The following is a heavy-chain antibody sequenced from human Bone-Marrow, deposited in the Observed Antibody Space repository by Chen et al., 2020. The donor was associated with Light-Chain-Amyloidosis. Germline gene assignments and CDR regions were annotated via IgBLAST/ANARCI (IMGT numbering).Heavy chain of an antibody. CDR1: GVSTITSREYY. V-gene: IGHV4-39*07. D-gene: IGHD2-21*01. CDR3: ARGPSEVEWGVVKSAFAFDF. CDR2: IFRGDIT. J-gene: IGHJ3*01. Sequence: QLQESGPGLLEPSKTLSLTCTVSGVSTITSREYYWGWMRQAPGKGLEWIGSIFRGDITYYTSSLKSRVTLSVDTSNNHISLRLRSVTAGDTAIYYCARGPSEVEWGVVKSAFAFDFWGQGTMVTVSS.